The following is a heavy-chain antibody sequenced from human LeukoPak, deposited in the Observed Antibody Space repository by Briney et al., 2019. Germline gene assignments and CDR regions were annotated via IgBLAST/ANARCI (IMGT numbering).Heavy chain of an antibody. CDR2: ISAYNGST. D-gene: IGHD1-26*01. J-gene: IGHJ4*02. Sequence: GASVKVSCTASDFSFTSYGMSWVRQAPGQGLEWMGWISAYNGSTKYAQKLQGRVTMTTDTSTSTAYMELSSLRSEDTAVYYCARLSWDNSGSYQAPFDYWGQGTLVTVSS. CDR3: ARLSWDNSGSYQAPFDY. CDR1: DFSFTSYG. V-gene: IGHV1-18*01.